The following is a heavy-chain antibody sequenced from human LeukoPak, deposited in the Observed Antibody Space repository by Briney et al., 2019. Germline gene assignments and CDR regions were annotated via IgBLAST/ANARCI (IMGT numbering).Heavy chain of an antibody. V-gene: IGHV3-30*03. Sequence: PGRSLRLSCAASGFTFSDYGMHWVRQAPGKGLEWLAVISYDEANTYYADSEKGRFTISRDNSKNTVFLQMNSLRVEDSAMYYCSSATSMTTVTTDYWGQGTLVTVSS. CDR3: SSATSMTTVTTDY. CDR2: ISYDEANT. CDR1: GFTFSDYG. D-gene: IGHD4-17*01. J-gene: IGHJ4*02.